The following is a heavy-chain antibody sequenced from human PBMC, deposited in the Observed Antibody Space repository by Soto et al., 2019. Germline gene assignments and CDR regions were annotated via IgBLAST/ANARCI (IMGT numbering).Heavy chain of an antibody. CDR2: IRGFSPYT. D-gene: IGHD2-15*01. J-gene: IGHJ6*02. CDR1: GFTFRSYT. Sequence: GGSLRLSGISAGFTFRSYTMNCVRQAPGKGLEWVSGIRGFSPYTFYAESVKGRFTISRDNAKNSLYLQMNSLRAEDTAVYYCAXDRGYDAHDYYYNAMDVWGQGTTVTVSS. CDR3: AXDRGYDAHDYYYNAMDV. V-gene: IGHV3-21*01.